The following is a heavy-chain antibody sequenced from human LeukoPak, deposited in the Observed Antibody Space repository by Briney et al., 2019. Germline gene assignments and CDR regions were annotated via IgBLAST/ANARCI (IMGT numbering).Heavy chain of an antibody. CDR2: IKQDGSEK. Sequence: GGSLRLSCAASGFTFSSYWMSWVRQAPGKGLEWVANIKQDGSEKYDVDSVKGRFTISRDNAKNSLYLQMNSLRAEHTAVYYCARERSSSGSYYYYYYGMDVWGQGTTVTVSS. V-gene: IGHV3-7*01. CDR3: ARERSSSGSYYYYYYGMDV. J-gene: IGHJ6*02. D-gene: IGHD1-26*01. CDR1: GFTFSSYW.